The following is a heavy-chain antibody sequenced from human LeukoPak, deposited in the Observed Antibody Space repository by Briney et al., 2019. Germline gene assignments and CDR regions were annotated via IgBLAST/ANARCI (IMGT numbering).Heavy chain of an antibody. CDR3: ARGPSGYHNT. CDR2: ISSSSSTI. D-gene: IGHD5-12*01. CDR1: GLTFSKAY. Sequence: PGGSLRLSCAASGLTFSKAYMSWVRQAPGKGLEWVSYISSSSSTIYYADSVKGRFTISRDNAKNSLYLQMNSLRAEDTAVYYCARGPSGYHNTGGQGTLVTVSS. J-gene: IGHJ4*02. V-gene: IGHV3-48*01.